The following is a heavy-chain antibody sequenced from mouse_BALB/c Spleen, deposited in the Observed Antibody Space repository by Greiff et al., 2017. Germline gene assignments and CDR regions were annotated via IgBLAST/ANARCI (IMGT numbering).Heavy chain of an antibody. D-gene: IGHD4-1*01. CDR2: ISSGGSYT. CDR3: ARDQSGTMDY. J-gene: IGHJ4*01. V-gene: IGHV5-9-4*01. CDR1: GFTFSSYA. Sequence: EVQLVESGGGLVKPGGSLKLSCAASGFTFSSYAMSWVRQSPEKRLEWVAEISSGGSYTYYPDTVTGRFTISRDNAKNTLYLEMSSLRSEDTAMYYCARDQSGTMDYWGQGTSVTVSS.